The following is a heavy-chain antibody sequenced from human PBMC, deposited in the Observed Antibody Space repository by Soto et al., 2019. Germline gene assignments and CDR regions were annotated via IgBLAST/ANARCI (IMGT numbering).Heavy chain of an antibody. V-gene: IGHV3-48*04. J-gene: IGHJ4*02. D-gene: IGHD3-3*02. CDR3: ARESFSASPNFFDY. CDR2: ISLSGSTI. Sequence: PGGSLRLSCAASGFTFSGYGMSWVRQSPGRVLEWVSYISLSGSTIYYADSVKGRFTISRDDAKSSLYLQMDSLRADDTAVYYCARESFSASPNFFDYWGQGTLVTVSS. CDR1: GFTFSGYG.